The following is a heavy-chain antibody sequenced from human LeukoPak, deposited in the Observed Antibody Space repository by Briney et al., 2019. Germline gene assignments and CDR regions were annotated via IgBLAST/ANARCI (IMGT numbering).Heavy chain of an antibody. CDR2: ISYDGSNK. V-gene: IGHV3-30*01. CDR3: AKGVVAATNAAYYGMDV. D-gene: IGHD2-15*01. J-gene: IGHJ6*02. CDR1: GVSFSSYA. Sequence: PGGSLRLSCAASGVSFSSYAMHWVRQAPGKGLEWVAVISYDGSNKYYADSVKGRFTISRDNSKNTLYLQMNSLRPEDTAVYYCAKGVVAATNAAYYGMDVWGQGTTVTVSS.